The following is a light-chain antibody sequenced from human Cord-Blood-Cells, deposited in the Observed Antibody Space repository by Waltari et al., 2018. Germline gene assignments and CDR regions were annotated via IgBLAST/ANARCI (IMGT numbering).Light chain of an antibody. CDR3: QQSYSTFSIT. CDR2: AAS. V-gene: IGKV1-39*01. CDR1: QSISSY. Sequence: DIQMTQSPSSLSASVGDRVTITCRASQSISSYLNWYQQKPGKAPKLLIYAASSLQSGVPSRFSCSGSGTDFTLTISSLQPEDFATYYCQQSYSTFSITFGQGTRLEIK. J-gene: IGKJ5*01.